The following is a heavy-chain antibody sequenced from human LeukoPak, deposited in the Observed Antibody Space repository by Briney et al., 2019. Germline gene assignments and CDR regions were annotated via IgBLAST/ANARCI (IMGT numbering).Heavy chain of an antibody. J-gene: IGHJ3*02. CDR3: ATKGCSSSPSERYSSSWSWCDI. V-gene: IGHV1-69*04. Sequence: ASVKVSCKASGGTFSSYAISRVRQAPGQGLEWMGRIIPILGIANYAQKFQGRVTITADKSTSTAYMELSSLRSEDTAVYYCATKGCSSSPSERYSSSWSWCDIWGQGTMVTVSS. D-gene: IGHD6-13*01. CDR2: IIPILGIA. CDR1: GGTFSSYA.